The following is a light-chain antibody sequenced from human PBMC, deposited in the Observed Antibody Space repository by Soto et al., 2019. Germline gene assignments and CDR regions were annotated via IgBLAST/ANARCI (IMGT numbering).Light chain of an antibody. CDR1: SSDVGVYDY. V-gene: IGLV2-14*01. CDR2: EVS. Sequence: QSVLTQPPSASGSPGQSVTISCTGTSSDVGVYDYVSWYQQHPGKAPQLMIYEVSNRPSGVSNRFSGSKSGNTASLTISGLQAEDEADYHCSSYTSSSSYVFGTGTKVTVL. J-gene: IGLJ1*01. CDR3: SSYTSSSSYV.